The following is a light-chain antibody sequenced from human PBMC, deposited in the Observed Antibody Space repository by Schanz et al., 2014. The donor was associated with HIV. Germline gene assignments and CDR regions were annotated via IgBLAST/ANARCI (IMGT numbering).Light chain of an antibody. CDR3: QQYGSSPWST. J-gene: IGKJ1*01. CDR2: GAS. Sequence: EIVLTQSPGTLSLSPGERATLSCRASQSVSSSYLAWYQQKPGQAPRLLIYGASSRATGIPDRFSGSGSGTDITLTISRLEPEDYAVYYCQQYGSSPWSTFGQGTKVEIK. V-gene: IGKV3-20*01. CDR1: QSVSSSY.